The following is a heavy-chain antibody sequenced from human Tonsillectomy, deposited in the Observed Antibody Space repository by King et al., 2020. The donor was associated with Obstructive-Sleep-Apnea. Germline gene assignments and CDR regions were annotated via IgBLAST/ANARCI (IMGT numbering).Heavy chain of an antibody. CDR1: GFTFSNAW. J-gene: IGHJ4*02. V-gene: IGHV3-15*01. CDR2: IKSKTDGETT. D-gene: IGHD3-9*01. Sequence: VQLVESGGGLVKPGGSLRLSCAAPGFTFSNAWMSWVRQAPGKGLEWVGRIKSKTDGETTDYAAPVKGRFTISRDDSKNTLYLQMNSLKTEDTAVYYCTSYYDILTGYYIRGVYFDYWGQGTPVTVSS. CDR3: TSYYDILTGYYIRGVYFDY.